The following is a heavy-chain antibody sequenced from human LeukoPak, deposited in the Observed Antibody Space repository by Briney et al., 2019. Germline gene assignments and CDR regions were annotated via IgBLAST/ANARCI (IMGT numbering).Heavy chain of an antibody. CDR2: ISAYNGNT. D-gene: IGHD6-19*01. CDR1: GYTFTSYG. J-gene: IGHJ4*02. V-gene: IGHV1-18*01. Sequence: GASVKVSRKASGYTFTSYGISWVRQAPGQGLEWMGWISAYNGNTNYAQKLQGRVTMTTDTSTSTAYMELRSLRSDDTAVYYCARDARIAVAGFYDYWGQGTLVTVSS. CDR3: ARDARIAVAGFYDY.